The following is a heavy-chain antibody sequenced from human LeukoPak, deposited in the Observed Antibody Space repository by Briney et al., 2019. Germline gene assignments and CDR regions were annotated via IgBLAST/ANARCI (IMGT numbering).Heavy chain of an antibody. V-gene: IGHV1-3*01. CDR3: ARDNLLTETTVTKWMANWFDP. CDR2: INAGNGNT. D-gene: IGHD4-17*01. J-gene: IGHJ5*02. CDR1: GYTFTSYA. Sequence: ASVKVSCKASGYTFTSYAMHWVRQAPGQRLEWMGWINAGNGNTKYSQKFQGRVTITRDTSASTAYMELSSLRSEDTAVYYCARDNLLTETTVTKWMANWFDPWGQGTLVTVSS.